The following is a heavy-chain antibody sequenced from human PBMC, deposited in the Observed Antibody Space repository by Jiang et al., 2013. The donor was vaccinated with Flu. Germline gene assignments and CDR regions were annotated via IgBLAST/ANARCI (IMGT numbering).Heavy chain of an antibody. Sequence: KASGGTFSSYAISWVRQAPGQGLEWMGRIIPILGIANYAQKFQGRVTITADKSTSTAYMELSSLRSEDTAVYYCARDPEGGHGGYWGQGTLVTVSS. CDR3: ARDPEGGHGGY. CDR1: GGTFSSYA. CDR2: IIPILGIA. D-gene: IGHD3-10*01. V-gene: IGHV1-69*04. J-gene: IGHJ4*02.